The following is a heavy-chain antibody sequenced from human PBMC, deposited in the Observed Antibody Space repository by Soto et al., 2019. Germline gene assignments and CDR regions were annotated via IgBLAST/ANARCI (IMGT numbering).Heavy chain of an antibody. D-gene: IGHD2-15*01. CDR3: AAGTGRSDLDY. CDR2: IMTKSHGGTK. V-gene: IGHV3-15*01. J-gene: IGHJ4*02. CDR1: GFAFSDAW. Sequence: EVQLVESGGDLVKPGGSLTLSCAASGFAFSDAWMSWVRQAPGKGLEWVGRIMTKSHGGTKDYTAPVKDRFFMSRDDSRNMMYLQRHSLKTEDTAVYYCAAGTGRSDLDYWGQGTLVIVSS.